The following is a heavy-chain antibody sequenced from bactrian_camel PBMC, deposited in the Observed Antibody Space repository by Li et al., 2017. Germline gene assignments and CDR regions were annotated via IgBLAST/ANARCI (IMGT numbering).Heavy chain of an antibody. Sequence: VQLVESGGGSVQAGGSLTLSCAASGFTFSSTSMSWVRQAPGKGLEWVSTVLGSSGPGTYYADPLKGRFTISRDNAKNTVYLEMHSLKTEDTAVYYCATVGGQFEYNYWGQGTQVTVS. V-gene: IGHV3S40*01. CDR3: ATVGGQFEYNY. D-gene: IGHD7*01. CDR2: LGSSGPGT. J-gene: IGHJ4*01. CDR1: GFTFSSTS.